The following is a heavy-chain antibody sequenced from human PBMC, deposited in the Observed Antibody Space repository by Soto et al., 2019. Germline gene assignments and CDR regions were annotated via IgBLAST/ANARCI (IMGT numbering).Heavy chain of an antibody. D-gene: IGHD6-19*01. CDR2: INPNSGGT. Sequence: QVQLVQSGAEVKKPGASVKVSCKASGYTFTGYYMHWVRQAPGQGLEWMGWINPNSGGTNYAQKFQGRVTMTRDTSISTAYMELSRLRSDDTAVYYCAREGYSSGWYGGNWFDPRGQGTLVTVSS. CDR3: AREGYSSGWYGGNWFDP. CDR1: GYTFTGYY. J-gene: IGHJ5*02. V-gene: IGHV1-2*02.